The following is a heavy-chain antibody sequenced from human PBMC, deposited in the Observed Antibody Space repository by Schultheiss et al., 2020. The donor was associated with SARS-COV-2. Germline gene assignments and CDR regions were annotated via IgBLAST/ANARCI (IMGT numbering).Heavy chain of an antibody. CDR1: GGSISSYY. Sequence: SETLSLTCTVSGGSISSYYWSWIRQPPGKGLEWIGEINHSGSTNYNPSLKSRVTISVDTSKNQLSLKLSSVTAADTAVYYCARSGWELLYYFDYWGQGTLVTVSS. J-gene: IGHJ4*02. V-gene: IGHV4-34*01. CDR3: ARSGWELLYYFDY. D-gene: IGHD1-26*01. CDR2: INHSGST.